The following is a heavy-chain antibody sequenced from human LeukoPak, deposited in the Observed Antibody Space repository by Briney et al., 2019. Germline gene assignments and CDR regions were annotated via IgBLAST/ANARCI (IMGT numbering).Heavy chain of an antibody. J-gene: IGHJ4*02. CDR1: GGSISSGSYY. D-gene: IGHD6-19*01. CDR2: IYTSGST. CDR3: ARGLWSSGWYWVDY. V-gene: IGHV4-61*02. Sequence: SDTLSLTCTVSGGSISSGSYYWSWLRQPAGKGLEWIGRIYTSGSTNYNPSLKSRVTISVDTSKNQFSLKLSSVTAADTAVYYCARGLWSSGWYWVDYWGQGTLVTVSS.